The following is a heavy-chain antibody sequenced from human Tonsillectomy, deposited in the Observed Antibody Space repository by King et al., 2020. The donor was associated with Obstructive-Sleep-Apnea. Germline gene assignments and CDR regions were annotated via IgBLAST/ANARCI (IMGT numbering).Heavy chain of an antibody. CDR1: GYTLTELS. J-gene: IGHJ1*01. Sequence: QLVQSGAEVKKPGASVKVSCKVSGYTLTELSMHWVRQAPGKGLDWMGGFDPEDDETIYAQKFQGRVTMTEDTSTDTAYMELSSLRSEDPAVYSCAPGGGRATGTVSLSAQFHHCGQGTLVSVSP. CDR2: FDPEDDET. CDR3: APGGGRATGTVSLSAQFHH. V-gene: IGHV1-24*01. D-gene: IGHD6-13*01.